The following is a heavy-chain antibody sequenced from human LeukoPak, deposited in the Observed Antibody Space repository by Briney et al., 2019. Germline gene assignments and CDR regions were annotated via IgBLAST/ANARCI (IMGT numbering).Heavy chain of an antibody. J-gene: IGHJ6*02. D-gene: IGHD4-23*01. V-gene: IGHV4-39*07. CDR3: ARGLLTVVTRSYYYYYGMDV. CDR1: GGSISTSNSYY. Sequence: SETLSLTCTVSGGSISTSNSYYWGWIRQPPGKGLEWIGSIYFNGSTYDNPSLKSRVTISVDTSKNQFSLKLSSVTAADTAAYYCARGLLTVVTRSYYYYYGMDVWGQGTTVTVSS. CDR2: IYFNGST.